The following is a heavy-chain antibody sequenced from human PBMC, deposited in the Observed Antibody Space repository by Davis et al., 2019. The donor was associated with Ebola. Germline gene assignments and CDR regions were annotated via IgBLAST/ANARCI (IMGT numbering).Heavy chain of an antibody. V-gene: IGHV4-34*01. CDR3: ARLGITIFGVVYYYYGMDV. D-gene: IGHD3-3*01. CDR1: GESFSGYY. CDR2: INHSGST. J-gene: IGHJ6*02. Sequence: SETLSLTCAVYGESFSGYYWSWLRQPPGKGLEWIGEINHSGSTNYNPSLKSRVTISVDTSKNQFSLKLSSVTAADTAVYYCARLGITIFGVVYYYYGMDVWGQGTTVTVSS.